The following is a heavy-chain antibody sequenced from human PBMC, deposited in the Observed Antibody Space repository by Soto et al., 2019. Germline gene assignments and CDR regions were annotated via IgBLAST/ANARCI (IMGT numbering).Heavy chain of an antibody. Sequence: EVQLVESGGSLVQPGGSLRLSCAASGFTFSSYEMNWVRQAPGKGLEWVSYISSSGSTIYYADSVKGRFTISRDNAKNSLYLQMNSLRAEDTAVYYCASGMATIPFWGQGTLVTVSS. D-gene: IGHD5-12*01. CDR1: GFTFSSYE. V-gene: IGHV3-48*03. J-gene: IGHJ4*02. CDR3: ASGMATIPF. CDR2: ISSSGSTI.